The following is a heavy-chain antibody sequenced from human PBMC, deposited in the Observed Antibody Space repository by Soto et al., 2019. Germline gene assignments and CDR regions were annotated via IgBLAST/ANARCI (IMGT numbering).Heavy chain of an antibody. CDR3: ARESLGAKGAEH. D-gene: IGHD3-16*01. Sequence: QVQLVQSGAEVKRPGSSVKVSCESSGDTFNSYVISWVRQAPGQGLEWMGGIIPIIGVTHYAQKFQGRVTISARSSTGTAYMELTNLGFEDTSLYYCARESLGAKGAEHWGQGTLVTVSS. V-gene: IGHV1-69*17. CDR1: GDTFNSYV. CDR2: IIPIIGVT. J-gene: IGHJ4*02.